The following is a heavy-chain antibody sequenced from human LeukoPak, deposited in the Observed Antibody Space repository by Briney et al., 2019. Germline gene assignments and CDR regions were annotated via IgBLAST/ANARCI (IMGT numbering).Heavy chain of an antibody. Sequence: GGSLRLSCAASGFTVTRNYMSWVRQAPGKGLEWVSVIYSGGNTDYADSVKGRFTISRDNSKNTLYLQMNSLRAEDTAVYYCAKEALWFSQWEPFDYWGQGTLVTVSS. CDR2: IYSGGNT. CDR1: GFTVTRNY. CDR3: AKEALWFSQWEPFDY. J-gene: IGHJ4*02. D-gene: IGHD1-26*01. V-gene: IGHV3-53*01.